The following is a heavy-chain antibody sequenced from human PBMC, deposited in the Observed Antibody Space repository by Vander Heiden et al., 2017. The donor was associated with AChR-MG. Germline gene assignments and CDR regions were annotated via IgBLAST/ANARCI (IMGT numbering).Heavy chain of an antibody. CDR3: AKESGYSYGLLH. J-gene: IGHJ4*02. V-gene: IGHV3-9*01. Sequence: EVQLVESGGGLVQPGRSLRLSCAASGFTFDDYCRHWVRQAPGKGLEWVSGISWNSGSIGYADSEKGRFTISRDNAKNSLYLQMNSLRAEDTALYYCAKESGYSYGLLHWGQGTLVTVSS. CDR2: ISWNSGSI. CDR1: GFTFDDYC. D-gene: IGHD5-18*01.